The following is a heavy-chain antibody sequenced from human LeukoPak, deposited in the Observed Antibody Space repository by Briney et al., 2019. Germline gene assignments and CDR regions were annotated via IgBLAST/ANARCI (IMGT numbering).Heavy chain of an antibody. D-gene: IGHD3-10*01. Sequence: GSLRLSCAASGFTLSTYAMSWIRQPPGKGLEWIGNIFYSGSTYYSPSLKSRVTISLDTSRNQFSLKLTSVTAADTAVYYCAKSNGYGLVDIWGQGTMVTVSS. CDR3: AKSNGYGLVDI. CDR1: GFTLSTYA. J-gene: IGHJ3*02. V-gene: IGHV4-59*12. CDR2: IFYSGST.